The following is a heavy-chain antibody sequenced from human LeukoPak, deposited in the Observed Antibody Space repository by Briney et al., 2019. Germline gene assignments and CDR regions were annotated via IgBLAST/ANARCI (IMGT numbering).Heavy chain of an antibody. J-gene: IGHJ4*02. Sequence: GGSLRLCCAASGFTFSSYWMHWGRQAPGKGLVWVSRINSDGSSTSYADSVKGRFTISRDNAKNTLYLQMNSLRAEDTAVYYCASGIAAAGVHFDYWGQGTLVTVSS. D-gene: IGHD6-13*01. V-gene: IGHV3-74*01. CDR3: ASGIAAAGVHFDY. CDR2: INSDGSST. CDR1: GFTFSSYW.